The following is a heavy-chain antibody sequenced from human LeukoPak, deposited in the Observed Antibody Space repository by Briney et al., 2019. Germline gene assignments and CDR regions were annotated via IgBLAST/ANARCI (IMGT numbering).Heavy chain of an antibody. J-gene: IGHJ4*02. CDR1: GDSISSSHW. Sequence: SGTLSLTCAVSGDSISSSHWWSWVRQPPGKGLEWIGVIYLSGDTDYNPSLKSRVTISLDKSKNQFSLKLTSVTAADTAVYYCARVRYCSGGSCYSPFDYWGQGTLVTVSS. CDR2: IYLSGDT. CDR3: ARVRYCSGGSCYSPFDY. D-gene: IGHD2-15*01. V-gene: IGHV4-4*02.